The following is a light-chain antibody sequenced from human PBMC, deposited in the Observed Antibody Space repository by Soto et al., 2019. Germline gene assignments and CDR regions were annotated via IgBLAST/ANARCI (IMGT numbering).Light chain of an antibody. Sequence: QSALTQPPSASGTPGQRVTISCCGGNSNIGTNYVYWYQHLPGATPKLLIYRNNHRPSGVPDRFSASKSGTSASLAINGLRSEDEANYYCAGWDDSLHGLVFGTGTKVTVL. CDR2: RNN. V-gene: IGLV1-47*01. J-gene: IGLJ1*01. CDR1: NSNIGTNY. CDR3: AGWDDSLHGLV.